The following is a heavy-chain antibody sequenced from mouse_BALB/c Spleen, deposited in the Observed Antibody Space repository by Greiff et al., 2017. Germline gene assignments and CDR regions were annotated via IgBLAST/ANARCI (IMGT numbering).Heavy chain of an antibody. Sequence: EVMLVESGGGLVKPGGSLKLSCAASGFTFSSYTMSWVRQTPEKRLEWVATISSGGSYTYYPDSVKGRFTISRDNAKNTLYLQLSSLKSEDTAMYYCTRGLLGYYYAMDYWGQGTSVTVSS. J-gene: IGHJ4*01. V-gene: IGHV5-6-4*01. CDR3: TRGLLGYYYAMDY. D-gene: IGHD2-3*01. CDR2: ISSGGSYT. CDR1: GFTFSSYT.